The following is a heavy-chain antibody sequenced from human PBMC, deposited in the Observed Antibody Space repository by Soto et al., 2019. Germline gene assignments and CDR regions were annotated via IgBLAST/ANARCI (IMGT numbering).Heavy chain of an antibody. J-gene: IGHJ4*02. V-gene: IGHV3-23*01. CDR1: GFTFSGYG. CDR2: ISGSGVIT. CDR3: AKDGGEWEVHS. Sequence: GGSLRLSCAASGFTFSGYGMIWVRQAPGKGLEWVSAISGSGVITYYTESVKGRFTISRDNSKNTVYLQMNSLGAEDTAVYYCAKDGGEWEVHSWGQGTLVTVSS. D-gene: IGHD1-26*01.